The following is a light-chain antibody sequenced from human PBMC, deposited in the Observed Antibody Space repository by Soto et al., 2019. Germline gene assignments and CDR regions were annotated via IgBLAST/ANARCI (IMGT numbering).Light chain of an antibody. Sequence: QSVLTQPASVSGSPGQSITISCTGTSSDVGGYNYVSWYQQHPGKAPKLMIYDVSNRPSGVSYRFSGSKSGNTASLTISGLQAEDEADYYYSSFRTSTTPNYVFGSGTKVTVL. CDR1: SSDVGGYNY. CDR3: SSFRTSTTPNYV. V-gene: IGLV2-14*01. J-gene: IGLJ1*01. CDR2: DVS.